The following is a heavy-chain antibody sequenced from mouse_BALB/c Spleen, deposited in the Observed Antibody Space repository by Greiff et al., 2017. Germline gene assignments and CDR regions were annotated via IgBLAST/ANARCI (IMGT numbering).Heavy chain of an antibody. J-gene: IGHJ4*01. Sequence: QVQLKESGAELVRPGTSVKVSCKASGYAFTNSLIEWVKQRPGQGLEWIGVINPGSGGTNYNEKFKGKATLTADKSSSIAYMQLSSLTSDDSADFFCARGTVPYAMGYWGQGNSVTVSS. CDR1: GYAFTNSL. D-gene: IGHD3-3*01. CDR2: INPGSGGT. V-gene: IGHV1-54*01. CDR3: ARGTVPYAMGY.